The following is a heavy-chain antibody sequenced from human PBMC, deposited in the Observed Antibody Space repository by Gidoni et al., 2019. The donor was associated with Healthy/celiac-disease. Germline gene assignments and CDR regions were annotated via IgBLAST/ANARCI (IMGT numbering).Heavy chain of an antibody. D-gene: IGHD3-10*01. CDR3: AKDSYGSGSYKFDY. CDR1: GFTFDDYA. CDR2: MSWNSGSI. Sequence: EVQLVESGGGLVQPGRSLRLSCAASGFTFDDYAMHWVRQAPGKGLEWVSGMSWNSGSIGYADSVKGRFTISRDNAKNSLYLQMNSLRAEDTALYYCAKDSYGSGSYKFDYWGQGTLVTVSS. V-gene: IGHV3-9*01. J-gene: IGHJ4*02.